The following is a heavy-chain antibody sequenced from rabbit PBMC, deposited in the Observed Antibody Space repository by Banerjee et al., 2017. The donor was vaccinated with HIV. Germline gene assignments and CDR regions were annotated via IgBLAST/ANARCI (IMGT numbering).Heavy chain of an antibody. J-gene: IGHJ4*01. D-gene: IGHD1-1*01. CDR2: INTGSDTT. Sequence: QEQLVESGGDLVTPGASLTLTCTASGFTISDSWYMCWVRQAPGKGLEWIGCINTGSDTTYYASWAKGRFTISKTSSTTVTLQLTSLTAADTATYFCARRYTNSDGAYFDLWGQGTLVTVS. CDR1: GFTISDSWY. V-gene: IGHV1S45*01. CDR3: ARRYTNSDGAYFDL.